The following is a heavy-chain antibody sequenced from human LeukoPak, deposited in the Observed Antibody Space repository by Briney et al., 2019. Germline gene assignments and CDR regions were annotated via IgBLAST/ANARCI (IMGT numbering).Heavy chain of an antibody. J-gene: IGHJ5*02. CDR2: IYYSGST. CDR3: ARVNYGSGSYYNGYNWFDP. CDR1: GGSISSSSYY. D-gene: IGHD3-10*01. V-gene: IGHV4-39*07. Sequence: SETLSLTCTVSGGSISSSSYYWGWIRQPPGKGLEWIGSIYYSGSTYYNPSLKSRVTISVDTSKNQFSLKLSSVTAADTAVYYCARVNYGSGSYYNGYNWFDPWGQGTLVTVSS.